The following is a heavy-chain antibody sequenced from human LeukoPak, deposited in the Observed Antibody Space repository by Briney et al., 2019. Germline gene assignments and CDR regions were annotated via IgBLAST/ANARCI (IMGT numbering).Heavy chain of an antibody. V-gene: IGHV3-66*01. CDR3: VRVTLIRGGT. CDR1: GFTVKTNY. Sequence: SGGSLRLSCEASGFTVKTNYMSWVRQAPGKGPEWVSMIYNDDRTSTADFVRGRFTISRDDSKNMVFLQMNNLRVEDTAVYYCVRVTLIRGGTWGQGTRVTVSS. J-gene: IGHJ5*02. CDR2: IYNDDRT. D-gene: IGHD2-21*02.